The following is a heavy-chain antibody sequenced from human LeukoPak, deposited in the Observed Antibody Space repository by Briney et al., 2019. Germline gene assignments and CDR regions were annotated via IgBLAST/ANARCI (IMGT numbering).Heavy chain of an antibody. V-gene: IGHV1-24*01. J-gene: IGHJ4*02. CDR3: ATGTPSTYDSWSVADY. D-gene: IGHD3-3*01. CDR1: GYTLTELS. Sequence: GASVKVSCKVSGYTLTELSMHWVRQAPGKGLEWMGGFDPEDGETIYAQKFQGRVTMTEDTSADTAYMELSSLRSEDTAVYYCATGTPSTYDSWSVADYWGQGTLVTVSS. CDR2: FDPEDGET.